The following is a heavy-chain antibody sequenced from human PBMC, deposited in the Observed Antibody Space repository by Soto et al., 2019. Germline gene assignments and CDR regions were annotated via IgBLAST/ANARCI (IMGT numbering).Heavy chain of an antibody. CDR1: GFTFSSYA. J-gene: IGHJ4*02. D-gene: IGHD1-1*01. CDR3: AKGDLQLERRFLLYYFDY. V-gene: IGHV3-23*01. Sequence: LRLSCAASGFTFSSYAMGWVRQAPGKGLEWVSAISGSGGSTYYADSVKGRFTISRDNSKNTLYLQMNSLRAEDTAVYYCAKGDLQLERRFLLYYFDYWGQGTLVTVSS. CDR2: ISGSGGST.